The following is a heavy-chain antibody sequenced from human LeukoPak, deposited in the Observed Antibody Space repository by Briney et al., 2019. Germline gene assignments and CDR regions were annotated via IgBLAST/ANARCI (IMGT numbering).Heavy chain of an antibody. CDR3: AKDRSDSSGWYYFDY. CDR1: GGSISSYY. V-gene: IGHV4-59*01. J-gene: IGHJ4*02. D-gene: IGHD6-19*01. Sequence: PSETLSLTCTVSGGSISSYYWSWIRQPPGKGLEWIGYIYYSGTTNYNPSLKSRVTISVDTSKNQFSLKLTSVTAADTAVYYCAKDRSDSSGWYYFDYWGQGTLVTVSS. CDR2: IYYSGTT.